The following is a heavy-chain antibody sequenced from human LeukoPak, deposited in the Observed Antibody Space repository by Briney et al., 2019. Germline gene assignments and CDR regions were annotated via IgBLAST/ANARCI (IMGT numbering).Heavy chain of an antibody. Sequence: GGSLRLSCAESGFIFTDYGMHWVRQASGKGLEWVASVRYDGSETESADSVKGRFTISRDNSKNTLYLQMNSLRAEDTAVYYCAKEGTSSVPSDFDYWGQGILVTVSS. CDR3: AKEGTSSVPSDFDY. CDR2: VRYDGSET. D-gene: IGHD1-1*01. V-gene: IGHV3-30*02. J-gene: IGHJ4*02. CDR1: GFIFTDYG.